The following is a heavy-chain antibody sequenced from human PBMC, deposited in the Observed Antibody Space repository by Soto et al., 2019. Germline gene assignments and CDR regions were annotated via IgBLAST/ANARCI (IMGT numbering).Heavy chain of an antibody. D-gene: IGHD2-15*01. CDR1: GGTFRSYA. J-gene: IGHJ6*02. CDR3: ARESDCSGGSGYLPPPPDYSYYVMDV. V-gene: IGHV1-69*01. CDR2: IIPIFVTA. Sequence: QVQLVQSGAEVKKPGSSVKVSCKASGGTFRSYAISWVRQAPGQGLEWMGGIIPIFVTANYAQKFQGRVTLTADESTSTAYMVLSSLRSEDTAVYYCARESDCSGGSGYLPPPPDYSYYVMDVWGQCTTVTVSS.